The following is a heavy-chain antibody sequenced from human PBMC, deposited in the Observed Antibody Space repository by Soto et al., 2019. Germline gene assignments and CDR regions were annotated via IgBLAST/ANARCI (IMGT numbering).Heavy chain of an antibody. Sequence: EVQLVESGGGLVKPGGSLRLSCAASGFTFSSYSMNWVRQAPGQGLEGVSSISSSSSYIYYADSGKGRFTISRDNAKNSLYLQMNSLRAEDTAVYYCARGADGSGSYYVDIWGQGTMVTASS. J-gene: IGHJ3*02. D-gene: IGHD3-10*01. CDR3: ARGADGSGSYYVDI. CDR1: GFTFSSYS. V-gene: IGHV3-21*01. CDR2: ISSSSSYI.